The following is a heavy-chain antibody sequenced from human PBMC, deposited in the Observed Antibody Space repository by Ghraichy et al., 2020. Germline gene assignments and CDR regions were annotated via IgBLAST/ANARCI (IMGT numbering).Heavy chain of an antibody. V-gene: IGHV3-23*01. CDR3: AKDEERDFGSGWATDY. J-gene: IGHJ4*02. D-gene: IGHD3-3*01. Sequence: GGSLRLSCSASGFTVSSYAMSWVRQAPGKGLEWVSAISGSGGSTYSADSVKGRFTISRDNSKNTLYLQMNSLRAEDTAVYYCAKDEERDFGSGWATDYWGPGALVTVSS. CDR1: GFTVSSYA. CDR2: ISGSGGST.